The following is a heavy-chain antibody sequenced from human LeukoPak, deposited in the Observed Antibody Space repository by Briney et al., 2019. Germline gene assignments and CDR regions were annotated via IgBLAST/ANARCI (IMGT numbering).Heavy chain of an antibody. V-gene: IGHV3-53*01. Sequence: GGSLRLSCVASGFTVSSYYVSWVRQAPGKGLEWVSVIYSGGSTYYADSVKGRFTISRDNSKNTLYLQMNSLRAEDTAVYYCARDRVGITMVRGVIPSIKKRIFYYYMDVWGKGTTVTISS. J-gene: IGHJ6*03. CDR1: GFTVSSYY. D-gene: IGHD3-10*01. CDR2: IYSGGST. CDR3: ARDRVGITMVRGVIPSIKKRIFYYYMDV.